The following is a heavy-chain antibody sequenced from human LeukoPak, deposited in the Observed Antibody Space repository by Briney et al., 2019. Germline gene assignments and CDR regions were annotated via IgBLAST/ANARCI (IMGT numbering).Heavy chain of an antibody. CDR2: MNPNSGNT. CDR3: ARLPSYRRDGYNT. J-gene: IGHJ5*02. Sequence: ASVKVSCKASGYTFTSYDINWVRQATGQGLEWMGWMNPNSGNTGYAQKFQGRVTITRNTSISTAYMELSSLRSEDTAVYYCARLPSYRRDGYNTWGQGTLVTVSS. D-gene: IGHD5-24*01. V-gene: IGHV1-8*03. CDR1: GYTFTSYD.